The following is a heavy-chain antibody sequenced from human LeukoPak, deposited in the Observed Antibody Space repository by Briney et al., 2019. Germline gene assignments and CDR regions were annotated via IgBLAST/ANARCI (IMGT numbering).Heavy chain of an antibody. CDR2: IYHSGST. Sequence: NPSQTLSLTCAVSGGSISSGGYSWSWIRQPPGKGLEWIGYIYHSGSTYYNPSLKSRVTISVDRSKNQFSLKLSSVTAADTAVYYCARASDDSSGHYYPPFDYWGQGTLVTVSS. D-gene: IGHD3-22*01. V-gene: IGHV4-30-2*01. CDR3: ARASDDSSGHYYPPFDY. CDR1: GGSISSGGYS. J-gene: IGHJ4*02.